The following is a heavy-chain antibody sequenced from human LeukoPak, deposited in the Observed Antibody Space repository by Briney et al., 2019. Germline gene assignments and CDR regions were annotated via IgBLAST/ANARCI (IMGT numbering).Heavy chain of an antibody. Sequence: PSETLSLTCAVSGYSISSGYYWGWIRQPPGKGLEGIGSIYHSGSTYYNPSLKSRVTISVDTSKNQFSLKLSSVTAADTAVYYCARTVLRYFDWLSQGWFDPWGQGTLVTVSS. V-gene: IGHV4-38-2*01. CDR3: ARTVLRYFDWLSQGWFDP. CDR2: IYHSGST. J-gene: IGHJ5*02. D-gene: IGHD3-9*01. CDR1: GYSISSGYY.